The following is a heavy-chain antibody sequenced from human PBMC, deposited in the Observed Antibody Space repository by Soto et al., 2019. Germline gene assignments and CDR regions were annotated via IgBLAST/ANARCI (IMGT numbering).Heavy chain of an antibody. V-gene: IGHV1-69*13. CDR3: ATQYPRSTGQFDP. Sequence: SVKVSFKASGGTFSSYAISWVRQATGQGLEWMGGIISIFGTASCGQKFQGRVTITADESTSTAYMELSSLRSEDTAVYYCATQYPRSTGQFDPWGQGTLVTVSS. J-gene: IGHJ5*02. CDR2: IISIFGTA. CDR1: GGTFSSYA. D-gene: IGHD4-4*01.